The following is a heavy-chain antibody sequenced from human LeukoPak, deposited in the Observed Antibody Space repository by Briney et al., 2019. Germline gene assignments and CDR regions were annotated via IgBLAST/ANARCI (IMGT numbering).Heavy chain of an antibody. CDR3: VKEPRGYSFSFDI. J-gene: IGHJ3*02. CDR1: GFIFSTCA. CDR2: ISGSGSKT. D-gene: IGHD5-18*01. Sequence: GGSLRLSCAASGFIFSTCAINWVRQAPGKGLEWVSAISGSGSKTFYSDSVKGRFTISRDNPKNTLYLQMNSLRPEDTAVYHCVKEPRGYSFSFDIWGQGTMVTVSS. V-gene: IGHV3-23*01.